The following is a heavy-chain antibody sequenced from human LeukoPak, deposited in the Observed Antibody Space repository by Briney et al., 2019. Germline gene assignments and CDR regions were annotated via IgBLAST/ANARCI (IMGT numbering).Heavy chain of an antibody. CDR2: IYYSGST. V-gene: IGHV4-59*01. CDR3: ARDPIGNYFDY. D-gene: IGHD1-26*01. Sequence: SETLSLTCTVSGGSISSYYWSWIRQPPGKGLEWIGYIYYSGSTNYNPSLKSRVTISGDTSKNQFSLKPSSVTAADTAVYYCARDPIGNYFDYWGQGTLVTVSS. J-gene: IGHJ4*02. CDR1: GGSISSYY.